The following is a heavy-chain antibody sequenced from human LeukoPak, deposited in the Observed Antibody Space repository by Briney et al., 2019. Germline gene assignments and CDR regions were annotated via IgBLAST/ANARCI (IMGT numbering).Heavy chain of an antibody. Sequence: GGSLRLSCAASGFTFDDYAMHWVRQAPGKGLEWVSGISWNSGSIGYADSVKGRFTISRDNAKNSLYLQMNSLRAEDTALYYCAKGCGGQWLALSGDWFDPWGQGTLVTVSS. J-gene: IGHJ5*02. CDR3: AKGCGGQWLALSGDWFDP. CDR2: ISWNSGSI. V-gene: IGHV3-9*01. CDR1: GFTFDDYA. D-gene: IGHD6-19*01.